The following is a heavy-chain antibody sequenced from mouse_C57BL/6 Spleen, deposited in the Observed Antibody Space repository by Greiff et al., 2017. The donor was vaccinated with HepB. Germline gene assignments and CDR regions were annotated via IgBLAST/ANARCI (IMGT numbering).Heavy chain of an antibody. CDR1: GYSFTGYF. V-gene: IGHV1-20*01. J-gene: IGHJ4*01. CDR3: ARSRYGNYEDYAMDY. D-gene: IGHD2-10*02. CDR2: INPYNGDT. Sequence: EVKLQESGPELVKPGDSVKISCKASGYSFTGYFMNWVMQSHGKSLEWIGRINPYNGDTFYNQKFKGKATLTVDKSSSTAHMELRSLTSEDSAVYYCARSRYGNYEDYAMDYWGQGTSVTVSS.